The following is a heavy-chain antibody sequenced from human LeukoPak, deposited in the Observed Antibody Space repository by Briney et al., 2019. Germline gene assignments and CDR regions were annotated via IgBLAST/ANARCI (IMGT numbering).Heavy chain of an antibody. Sequence: GGSLRLSCAASGFTFSSYSMNWVRQAPGKGLEWVSPISSSGSYIYYADSVKGRFTISRDNAKNSLYLQINSLKAEDRAVYYCARDPYYGSNSRYYYYYGMDVWGQGTTVTVSS. CDR2: ISSSGSYI. V-gene: IGHV3-21*01. CDR3: ARDPYYGSNSRYYYYYGMDV. J-gene: IGHJ6*02. CDR1: GFTFSSYS. D-gene: IGHD4-23*01.